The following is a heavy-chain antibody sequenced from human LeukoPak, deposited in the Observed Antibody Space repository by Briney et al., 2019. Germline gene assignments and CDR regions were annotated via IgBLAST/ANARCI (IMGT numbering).Heavy chain of an antibody. J-gene: IGHJ4*02. V-gene: IGHV3-33*08. CDR1: GFTFSSFA. D-gene: IGHD3-22*01. CDR3: ARDIYYDSSGFDY. CDR2: IWYDGSNK. Sequence: PGGSLRLSCAASGFTFSSFAMSWVRQAPGKGLEWVAVIWYDGSNKYYADSVKGRFTISRDNSKNTLYLQMNSLRAEDTAVYYCARDIYYDSSGFDYWGQGTLVTVSS.